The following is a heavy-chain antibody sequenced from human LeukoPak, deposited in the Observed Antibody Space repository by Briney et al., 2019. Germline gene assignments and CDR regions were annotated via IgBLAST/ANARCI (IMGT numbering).Heavy chain of an antibody. V-gene: IGHV4-59*01. J-gene: IGHJ5*02. CDR1: GGSISSYY. D-gene: IGHD3-9*01. Sequence: PSETLSLTCTVSGGSISSYYWSWIRQPPGKGLEWIGYIYYSGSTNYNPSLKIRVTISVDTSKNQFSLKLSSVTAADTAVYYCARAPSGYDILTGYYPRWFDPWGQGTLVTVSS. CDR2: IYYSGST. CDR3: ARAPSGYDILTGYYPRWFDP.